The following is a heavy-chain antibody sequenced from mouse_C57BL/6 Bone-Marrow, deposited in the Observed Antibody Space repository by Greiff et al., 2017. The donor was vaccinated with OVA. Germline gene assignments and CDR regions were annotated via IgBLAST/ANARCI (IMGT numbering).Heavy chain of an antibody. Sequence: QVQLQQSGAELVRPGPSVKMSCKASGYTFTNYWIGWAKQRPGHGLEWIGDIYPGGGYTNYNEKFKGKATLTADKSSSTAYMQFSSLTSEDSAIYYCASRDYGSSWFAYWGQGTLVTVSA. CDR1: GYTFTNYW. J-gene: IGHJ3*01. CDR3: ASRDYGSSWFAY. D-gene: IGHD1-1*01. V-gene: IGHV1-63*01. CDR2: IYPGGGYT.